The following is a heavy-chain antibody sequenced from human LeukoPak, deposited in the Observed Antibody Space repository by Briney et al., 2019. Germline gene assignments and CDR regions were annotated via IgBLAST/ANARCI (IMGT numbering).Heavy chain of an antibody. CDR2: ISFHGTDS. J-gene: IGHJ4*02. V-gene: IGHV3-30*04. D-gene: IGHD5-12*01. CDR1: GFTFISYA. CDR3: EIYTGYDSF. Sequence: PGGSLRLSCAASGFTFISYAIHWVRQAPGKGLEWVAVISFHGTDSFYADSVKGRFTISRDNSKNTLYLQMSSLRADDTAVYYCEIYTGYDSFWGQGTLVTVSS.